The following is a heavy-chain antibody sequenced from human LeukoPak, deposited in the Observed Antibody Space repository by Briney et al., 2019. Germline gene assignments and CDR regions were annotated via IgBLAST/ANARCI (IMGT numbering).Heavy chain of an antibody. CDR1: GFTFSSYG. CDR2: IRYDESSK. J-gene: IGHJ4*02. Sequence: PGGSLRLSCAASGFTFSSYGILWVRQAPGKGLEWVAFIRYDESSKYYADSVKGRFTISRDNSKNTLYLQMNSLRIEDTAVYYCVIDGRPRAPEGYYLDYWGQGALVTVSS. V-gene: IGHV3-30*02. CDR3: VIDGRPRAPEGYYLDY.